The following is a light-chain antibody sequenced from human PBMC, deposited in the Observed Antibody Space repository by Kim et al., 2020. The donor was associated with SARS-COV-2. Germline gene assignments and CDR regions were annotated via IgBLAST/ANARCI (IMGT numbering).Light chain of an antibody. CDR3: QVWDSSGDHPV. Sequence: SSELTQPPSVSVAPGKTATITCGGNNIESKSVHWYQQKSGQAPVMVIFYDVDRPSGIPERFSGSNSGNMATLTISGVEAGDEADYSCQVWDSSGDHPVFG. J-gene: IGLJ3*02. CDR2: YDV. CDR1: NIESKS. V-gene: IGLV3-21*04.